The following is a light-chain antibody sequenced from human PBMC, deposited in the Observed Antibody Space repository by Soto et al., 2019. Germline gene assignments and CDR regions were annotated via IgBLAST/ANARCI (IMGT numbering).Light chain of an antibody. V-gene: IGKV3-20*01. CDR3: QHYGASPWT. J-gene: IGKJ1*01. CDR2: RAS. Sequence: EIVLTESPGTMSLSPGERDTLSCRASQSLSGNYLAWYQQKPGQAPRVLIYRASIRATGISDRFSGSGSGTDFTLTISRLEPEDFAVYYCQHYGASPWTFGQGTKVDIK. CDR1: QSLSGNY.